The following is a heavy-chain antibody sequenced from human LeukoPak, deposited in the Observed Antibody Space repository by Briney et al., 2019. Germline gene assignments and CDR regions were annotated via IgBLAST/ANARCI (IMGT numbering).Heavy chain of an antibody. CDR1: GGSISSYY. V-gene: IGHV4-59*01. CDR2: IYYSGST. D-gene: IGHD1-26*01. CDR3: ARVYSGSFDY. J-gene: IGHJ4*02. Sequence: SETLSLTCTVSGGSISSYYWSWIRQPPGKGLEWIGYIYYSGSTNYNPSLKSRVTISVDTSKNQFSLKLSYVTAADTAVYYCARVYSGSFDYWGQGTLVTVSS.